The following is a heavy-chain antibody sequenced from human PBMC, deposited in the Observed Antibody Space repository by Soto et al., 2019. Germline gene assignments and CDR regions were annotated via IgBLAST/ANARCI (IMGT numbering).Heavy chain of an antibody. D-gene: IGHD3-10*01. J-gene: IGHJ4*02. CDR3: ASSYGSGSYWEDY. V-gene: IGHV4-31*03. Sequence: SETLSLTCTVSGGSISSGGYYWSWIRQHPGKGLEWIGYIYYSGSTYYNPSLKSRVTISVDTSKNQFSLKLSSVTAADTAVYYCASSYGSGSYWEDYWGQGTLVTVSS. CDR1: GGSISSGGYY. CDR2: IYYSGST.